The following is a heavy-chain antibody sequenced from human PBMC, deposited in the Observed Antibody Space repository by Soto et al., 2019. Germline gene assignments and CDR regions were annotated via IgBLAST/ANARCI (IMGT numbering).Heavy chain of an antibody. D-gene: IGHD3-22*01. Sequence: QVQLQESGPGLVKPSQTLSLTCTVSGGSISSGGYYWSWIRQHPGKGLEWIGYIYYSGSTYYNPSLKRRITIPVDTATNTSSLKLSSVTAADTAVYYCARLGGGYHYYGSSGNHEYFQHWGQGTLVTVSS. CDR2: IYYSGST. CDR1: GGSISSGGYY. CDR3: ARLGGGYHYYGSSGNHEYFQH. J-gene: IGHJ1*01. V-gene: IGHV4-31*03.